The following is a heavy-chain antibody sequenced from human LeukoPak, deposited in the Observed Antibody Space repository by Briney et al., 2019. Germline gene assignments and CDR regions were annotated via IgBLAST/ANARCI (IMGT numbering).Heavy chain of an antibody. CDR3: AKKTIAGATVDAFDI. D-gene: IGHD1-26*01. Sequence: PGGSLRLSCAASGFTFSNYGMHWVRQAPGKGLEWVASIRYDGFNKYYADSLKGRFTISRDNSKNTLYLQMNSLRAEDTAVYYCAKKTIAGATVDAFDIWGQGTMVIVSS. CDR2: IRYDGFNK. V-gene: IGHV3-30*02. CDR1: GFTFSNYG. J-gene: IGHJ3*02.